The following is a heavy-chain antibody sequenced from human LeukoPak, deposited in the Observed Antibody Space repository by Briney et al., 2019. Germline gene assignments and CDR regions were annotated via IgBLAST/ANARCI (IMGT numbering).Heavy chain of an antibody. V-gene: IGHV3-48*03. J-gene: IGHJ4*02. CDR2: VSSGGHTL. CDR1: GFMFSTYD. D-gene: IGHD1-14*01. CDR3: VVLMNH. Sequence: GGSLRLSCAVSGFMFSTYDVNWVRQVPGRGLEWVSYVSSGGHTLYYADSVRGRFTVSRDSASNSVSLRMNSLRAEDTGTYRCVVLMNHWGQGTPVTVST.